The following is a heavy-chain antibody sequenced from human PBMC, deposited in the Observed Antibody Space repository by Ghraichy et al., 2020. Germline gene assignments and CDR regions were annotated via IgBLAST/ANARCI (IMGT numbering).Heavy chain of an antibody. CDR1: GFTFSSYW. V-gene: IGHV3-74*01. CDR3: ARDLDAITYYYYGMDV. CDR2: INSDGSST. Sequence: GGSLRLSCAASGFTFSSYWMHWVRQAPGKGLVWVSLINSDGSSTSYADSVKGRFTISRDNAKNTLYLQMNRLRAEDTAVYYCARDLDAITYYYYGMDVWGQGNTVTVSS. J-gene: IGHJ6*02. D-gene: IGHD2-8*01.